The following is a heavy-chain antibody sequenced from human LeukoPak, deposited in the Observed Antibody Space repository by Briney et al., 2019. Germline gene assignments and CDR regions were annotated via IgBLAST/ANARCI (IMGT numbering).Heavy chain of an antibody. D-gene: IGHD3-22*01. J-gene: IGHJ4*02. CDR3: ARDSSGYYDY. V-gene: IGHV3-30*01. CDR2: ISYDGSNK. CDR1: GFTFSSYA. Sequence: GRSLRLSCAASGFTFSSYAMHWVRQAPGKGLEWVTVISYDGSNKYYADSVKGRFTISRDNSKNTLYLQTNSLRAEDTAVYYCARDSSGYYDYWGQGTLVTVSS.